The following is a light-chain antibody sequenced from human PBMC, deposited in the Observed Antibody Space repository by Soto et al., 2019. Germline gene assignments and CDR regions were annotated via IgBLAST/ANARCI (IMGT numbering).Light chain of an antibody. CDR2: DVS. V-gene: IGLV2-8*01. J-gene: IGLJ3*02. CDR3: SSYAGSSYWV. CDR1: SSDVGGYDY. Sequence: QSALTQPPSASGSPGQSVTISCTGTSSDVGGYDYVSWYQQHPGKAPKLMIYDVSTRPTGVPDRFSAAKSGNTASLTVSGLQAEDEADYYCSSYAGSSYWVFVGGNMLTVL.